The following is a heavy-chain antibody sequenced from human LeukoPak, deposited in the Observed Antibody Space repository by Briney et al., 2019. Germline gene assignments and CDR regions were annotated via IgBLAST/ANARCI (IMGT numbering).Heavy chain of an antibody. V-gene: IGHV3-7*03. CDR1: GFTFSTHW. Sequence: GGSLRLSCAASGFTFSTHWMTWVRQAPGKGLEWVANIKQDGSEKYYLDSVKGRFTISRDNAKNSLFLQMNSLRAEDTAMYYCATGSRSCRYWGQGTLVTVSS. J-gene: IGHJ4*02. CDR3: ATGSRSCRY. CDR2: IKQDGSEK.